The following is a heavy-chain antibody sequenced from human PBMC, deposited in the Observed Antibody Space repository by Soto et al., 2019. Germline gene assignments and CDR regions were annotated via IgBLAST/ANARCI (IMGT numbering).Heavy chain of an antibody. CDR2: ISYDGSNK. V-gene: IGHV3-30-3*01. Sequence: QVQLVESGGGVVQPGRSLRLSCAASGFTFSSYAMHWVRQAPGKGLEWVAVISYDGSNKYYAGSVKGRFTISRDNSKNTLYLQMNSLRAEDTAVYYCARLAAGTLDYWGQGTLVTVSS. CDR1: GFTFSSYA. D-gene: IGHD6-13*01. J-gene: IGHJ4*02. CDR3: ARLAAGTLDY.